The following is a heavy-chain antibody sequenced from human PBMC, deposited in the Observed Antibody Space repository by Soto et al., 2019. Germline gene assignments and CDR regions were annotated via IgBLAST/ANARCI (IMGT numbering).Heavy chain of an antibody. CDR3: AKVLRFLEWLGPHYGMDV. CDR2: IFYTGST. J-gene: IGHJ6*02. D-gene: IGHD3-3*01. V-gene: IGHV4-31*03. CDR1: GGPFSRGGYY. Sequence: TLSLTCTVSGGPFSRGGYYWSWIRQHPGKGLECIGYIFYTGSTYYNPTLKSRVTMSVDTSKRQFSLNLSSLTAADTAVYYCAKVLRFLEWLGPHYGMDVWGQGTTVTVSS.